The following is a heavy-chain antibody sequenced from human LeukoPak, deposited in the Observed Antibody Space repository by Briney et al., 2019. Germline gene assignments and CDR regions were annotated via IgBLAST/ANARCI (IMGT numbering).Heavy chain of an antibody. V-gene: IGHV3-66*01. Sequence: GGSLRLSCAASGFTVSSNYMSWVRQAPGKGLEWVSVIYSGGSTYYADSVKGRFTISRDNSKNTLYLQMNSLRAEDTAVYYCARTTFYYDSGYYFDYWGQGTLVTVS. J-gene: IGHJ4*02. CDR1: GFTVSSNY. CDR2: IYSGGST. CDR3: ARTTFYYDSGYYFDY. D-gene: IGHD3-22*01.